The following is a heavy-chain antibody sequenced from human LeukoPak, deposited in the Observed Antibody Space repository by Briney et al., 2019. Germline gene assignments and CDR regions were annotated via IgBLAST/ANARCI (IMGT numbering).Heavy chain of an antibody. D-gene: IGHD6-19*01. CDR2: VSATGDSA. CDR3: AKRTGRHTSGSPSDS. V-gene: IGHV3-23*01. Sequence: GGSLRLSCAASGFTFRSYAMSWVRQAPGKKLEWVSAVSATGDSAYYADSVKGRFTISRDNSKNALYLQMSSLRAEDTALYYCAKRTGRHTSGSPSDSWGQGTLVTVSS. J-gene: IGHJ4*02. CDR1: GFTFRSYA.